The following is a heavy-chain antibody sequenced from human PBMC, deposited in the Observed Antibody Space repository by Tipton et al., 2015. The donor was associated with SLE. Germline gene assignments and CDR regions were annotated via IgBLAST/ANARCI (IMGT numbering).Heavy chain of an antibody. CDR2: INHNGDT. Sequence: TLSLTCTVSGGSFSSHYWSWIRQTPGKGLEWIGEINHNGDTNYNPSLGSRVTISVDTVRNQFSLKLYSVTVADTAMYYCASLMTTVTFDAFDVWGQGTMLTVSS. CDR3: ASLMTTVTFDAFDV. J-gene: IGHJ3*01. D-gene: IGHD4-17*01. V-gene: IGHV4-34*01. CDR1: GGSFSSHY.